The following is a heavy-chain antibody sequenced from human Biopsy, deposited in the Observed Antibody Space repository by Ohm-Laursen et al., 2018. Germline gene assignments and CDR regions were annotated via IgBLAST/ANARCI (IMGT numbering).Heavy chain of an antibody. Sequence: SLRLSCTASGFTLSGYTMNWVRQAPGKGMEWISYIYGGGNPVSYADSVKGRFTISRDNAHNSLYLHMNSLRAEDTAVYYCARLNSGTYDASDLWGLGTTVTVSS. D-gene: IGHD1-26*01. V-gene: IGHV3-48*04. J-gene: IGHJ3*01. CDR1: GFTLSGYT. CDR3: ARLNSGTYDASDL. CDR2: IYGGGNPV.